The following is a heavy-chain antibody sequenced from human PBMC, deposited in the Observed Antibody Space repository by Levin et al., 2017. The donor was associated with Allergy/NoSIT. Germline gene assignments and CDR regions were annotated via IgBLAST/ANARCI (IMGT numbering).Heavy chain of an antibody. J-gene: IGHJ6*02. D-gene: IGHD2-15*01. CDR3: AKDEIVVVVAATRTIDYYYGMDV. CDR2: ISYDGSNK. V-gene: IGHV3-30*18. Sequence: LSLTCAASGFTFSSYGMHWVRQAPGKGLEWVAVISYDGSNKYYADSVKGRFTISRDNSKNTLYLQMNSLRAEDTAVYYCAKDEIVVVVAATRTIDYYYGMDVWGQGTTVTVSS. CDR1: GFTFSSYG.